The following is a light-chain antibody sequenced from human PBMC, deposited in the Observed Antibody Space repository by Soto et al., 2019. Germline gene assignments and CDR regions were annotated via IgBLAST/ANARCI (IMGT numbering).Light chain of an antibody. CDR1: QSFHTNY. J-gene: IGKJ4*01. CDR3: EHYDSSTGFT. CDR2: VAS. V-gene: IGKV3-20*01. Sequence: EIVLTQYPGTLPLSPGERATRSCRASQSFHTNYLAWYKHRPGQAPRLLIYVASIMASGIQERFSGRGSGTDCPLTLSRLEHEDSAVYYGEHYDSSTGFTFGGGTKIVIK.